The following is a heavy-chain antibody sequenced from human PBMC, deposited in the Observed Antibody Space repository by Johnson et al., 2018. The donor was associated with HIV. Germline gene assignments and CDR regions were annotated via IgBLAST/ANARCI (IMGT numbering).Heavy chain of an antibody. CDR3: ARAYTYGAFDI. CDR1: GFIFNDYY. Sequence: QVQLVESGGGLVQPGGSLRLSCAASGFIFNDYYMSWIRQAPGKGLELLSYIRTSGGTLYYADSVKDRFTIFRDNAKNKLYLQMNSLRAEDTAVYYCARAYTYGAFDIWGQGTTVTISS. V-gene: IGHV3-11*04. CDR2: IRTSGGTL. J-gene: IGHJ3*02. D-gene: IGHD5-18*01.